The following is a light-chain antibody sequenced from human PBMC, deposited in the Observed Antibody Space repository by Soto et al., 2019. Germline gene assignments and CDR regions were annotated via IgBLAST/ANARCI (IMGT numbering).Light chain of an antibody. CDR2: GAS. V-gene: IGKV3-20*01. CDR1: QSISSFL. Sequence: EFVLTQSPDTLSSSPGEKATLSCRASQSISSFLVAWYQQKPGQPPRPPIHGASSRATGIPERFSGHGPGTEFTLTISRLEPEDFAVYYCQVYDGSLLTFGPGTKVDFK. CDR3: QVYDGSLLT. J-gene: IGKJ3*01.